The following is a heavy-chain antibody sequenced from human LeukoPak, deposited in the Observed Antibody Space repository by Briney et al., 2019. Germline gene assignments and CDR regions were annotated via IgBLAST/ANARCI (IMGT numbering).Heavy chain of an antibody. CDR1: PLTFSSYS. V-gene: IGHV3-21*01. Sequence: TGGSLRLSCTGSPLTFSSYSLNWLRQAPGKGLEWVSSITTSSRYIYYADSLKGRFTISRDNSKNTLYLQMNSLRAEDTAVYYCAKEQREIAAAGTAYYYYYYMDVWGKGTTVTVSS. J-gene: IGHJ6*03. D-gene: IGHD6-13*01. CDR3: AKEQREIAAAGTAYYYYYYMDV. CDR2: ITTSSRYI.